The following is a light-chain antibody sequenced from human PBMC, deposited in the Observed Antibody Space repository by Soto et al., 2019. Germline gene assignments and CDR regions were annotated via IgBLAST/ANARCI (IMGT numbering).Light chain of an antibody. Sequence: EIVLTQSPGTLSLSPGERATLSCRASQSVSSSYLAWYQQKPGQAPRLLIYGASTRATGIPARFSGSGSGTDFTLTISSLEPEEFAVYYCQQRSNWPPWTFGQGTKGDIK. CDR3: QQRSNWPPWT. J-gene: IGKJ1*01. CDR1: QSVSSSY. CDR2: GAS. V-gene: IGKV3D-20*02.